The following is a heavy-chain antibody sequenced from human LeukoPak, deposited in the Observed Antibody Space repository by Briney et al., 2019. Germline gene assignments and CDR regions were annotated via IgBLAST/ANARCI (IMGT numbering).Heavy chain of an antibody. V-gene: IGHV3-23*01. CDR1: GFTFSSYS. CDR2: ITCRGGRT. J-gene: IGHJ4*02. D-gene: IGHD1-26*01. Sequence: GGSLRLSCAASGFTFSSYSMNWVRQAPGKGLEWVSAITCRGGRTYYADSVKGRFTISRDNSKNTLYLQMNSLRAEDTAIYYCAKEYTGTFSPFPSYFDNWGQGTLVTVSS. CDR3: AKEYTGTFSPFPSYFDN.